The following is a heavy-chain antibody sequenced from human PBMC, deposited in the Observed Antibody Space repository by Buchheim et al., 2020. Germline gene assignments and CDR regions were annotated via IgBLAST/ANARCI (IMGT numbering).Heavy chain of an antibody. CDR2: IYYTGST. CDR1: GYSVSSGSYY. CDR3: ARGAGITGTGDY. Sequence: QVQLQESGPGLVRPSETLSLTCTVSGYSVSSGSYYWDWVRQPPGKGLEWIGYIYYTGSTNYNPSLKSRVTISVDTSKNQFSLKLSSVTAADTAVYYCARGAGITGTGDYWDQGTL. V-gene: IGHV4-61*01. J-gene: IGHJ4*02. D-gene: IGHD1-7*01.